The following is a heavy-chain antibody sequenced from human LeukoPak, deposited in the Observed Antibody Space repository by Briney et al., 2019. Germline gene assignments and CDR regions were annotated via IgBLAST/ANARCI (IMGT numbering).Heavy chain of an antibody. CDR2: INPNSGGT. CDR1: GYTFTGYY. D-gene: IGHD2-21*02. J-gene: IGHJ4*02. CDR3: ARGSVVTAYDARSDY. V-gene: IGHV1-2*02. Sequence: ASVKVSCKASGYTFTGYYVHWVRQAPGQGLEWMGWINPNSGGTNYAQKFQRRVTMTRDTSISTAYMELSRLRSDDTAVYYCARGSVVTAYDARSDYWGQGTLVTVSS.